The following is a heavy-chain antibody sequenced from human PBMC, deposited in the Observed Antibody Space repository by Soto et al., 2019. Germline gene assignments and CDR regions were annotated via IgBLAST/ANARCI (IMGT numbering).Heavy chain of an antibody. D-gene: IGHD5-18*01. CDR1: GFTFSSYS. CDR3: ARDSGYSYGPLDY. CDR2: ISSSSSTI. J-gene: IGHJ4*02. V-gene: IGHV3-48*01. Sequence: EVQLVESGGGLVQPGGSLRLSCAASGFTFSSYSMNWVRQAPGKGLEWVSYISSSSSTIYYADSVKGRFTISRDNAKNSLYLQMNSLRAEDTAEYYCARDSGYSYGPLDYWGQGTLVTVSS.